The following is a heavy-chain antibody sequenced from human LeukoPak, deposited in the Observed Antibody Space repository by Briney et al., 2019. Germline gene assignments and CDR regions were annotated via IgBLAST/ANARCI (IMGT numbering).Heavy chain of an antibody. CDR2: ISSSSNYI. V-gene: IGHV3-21*01. CDR1: GFIFSYYS. J-gene: IGHJ3*02. D-gene: IGHD4-17*01. Sequence: GGSLRLSCAASGFIFSYYSMNWVRQAPGKGLEWVSSISSSSNYINYADSVKGRFTISRDNAKKSLYLQMNSLRVEDTAVHYCAIHVGGYGDYGYDDFYIWGQKTMLTVSS. CDR3: AIHVGGYGDYGYDDFYI.